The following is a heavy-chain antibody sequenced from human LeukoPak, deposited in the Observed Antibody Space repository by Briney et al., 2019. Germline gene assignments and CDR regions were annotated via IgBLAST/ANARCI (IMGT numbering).Heavy chain of an antibody. CDR1: GFTFSSYA. Sequence: PGRSLRLSCAASGFTFSSYAMHWVRQAPGKGLEWVAVMSYDGSNKYYADSVKGRFTISRDNSKNTLYLQMNSLRAEDTAVYYCARDIVVVPAATMHDYWGQGTLVTVSS. D-gene: IGHD2-2*01. CDR3: ARDIVVVPAATMHDY. V-gene: IGHV3-30-3*01. J-gene: IGHJ4*02. CDR2: MSYDGSNK.